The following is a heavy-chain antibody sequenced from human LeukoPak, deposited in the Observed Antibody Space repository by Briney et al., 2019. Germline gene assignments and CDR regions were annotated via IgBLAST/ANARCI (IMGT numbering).Heavy chain of an antibody. J-gene: IGHJ6*02. Sequence: SQTLSLTCAISGDSVSSNSAAWNWIRQSPSRGLEWLGRTYYRSKWYNDYAVSVKSRITINPDTSKNQFSLQLSSVTPEDTAVYYCARDRGITIFGVVRDSYGMDVWGQGTTVTVSS. CDR3: ARDRGITIFGVVRDSYGMDV. CDR1: GDSVSSNSAA. D-gene: IGHD3-3*01. CDR2: TYYRSKWYN. V-gene: IGHV6-1*01.